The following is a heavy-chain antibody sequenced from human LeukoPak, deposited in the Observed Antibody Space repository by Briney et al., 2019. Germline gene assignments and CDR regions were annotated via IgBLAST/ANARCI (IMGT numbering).Heavy chain of an antibody. Sequence: GGSLRLSWAASGFTVSSNYMSWVRQAPGKGLEWVSVIYSGGSTYYADSVKGRFTISRDNSKNTLYLQMNSLRAEDTAVYYCARVWGSSGLLDYWGQGTLVTVSS. D-gene: IGHD6-19*01. CDR2: IYSGGST. V-gene: IGHV3-53*01. CDR1: GFTVSSNY. J-gene: IGHJ4*02. CDR3: ARVWGSSGLLDY.